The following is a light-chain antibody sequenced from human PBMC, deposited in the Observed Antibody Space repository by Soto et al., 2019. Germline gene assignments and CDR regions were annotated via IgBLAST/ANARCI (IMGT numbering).Light chain of an antibody. V-gene: IGLV1-40*01. CDR2: GNS. Sequence: QSVLTQPPSVSGAPGQRVTVSCTGSSCNIGARYEVHWYQQLPGTAPKLLIYGNSNRPSGVPDRFSGSKSGTSASLAITGLQAEEEADYYCQSYDSSLSGYVFGTGTKVTVL. J-gene: IGLJ1*01. CDR3: QSYDSSLSGYV. CDR1: SCNIGARYE.